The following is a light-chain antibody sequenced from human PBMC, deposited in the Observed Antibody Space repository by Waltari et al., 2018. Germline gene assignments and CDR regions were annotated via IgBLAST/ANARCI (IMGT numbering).Light chain of an antibody. CDR3: QQYDNLPFT. CDR1: ENIRKY. J-gene: IGKJ2*01. Sequence: DIQMTQPPSSLSASVGDRVSITSQASENIRKYVNWYQQKPGKAPKLLIYDASTLEVGVPSRFGGGGSGTDFTFTISTLQTEDVATYYCQQYDNLPFTFGQGTKLE. CDR2: DAS. V-gene: IGKV1-33*01.